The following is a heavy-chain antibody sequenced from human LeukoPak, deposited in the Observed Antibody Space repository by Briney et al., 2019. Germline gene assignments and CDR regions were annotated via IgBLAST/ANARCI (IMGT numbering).Heavy chain of an antibody. CDR1: GFTFSSYA. CDR2: ISTSGSST. CDR3: AIPGPSYRRFDH. Sequence: GGSLRLSCAASGFTFSSYAMSWVRQAPGQGLEWVSAISTSGSSTYYADSVKGRFTISRDNSKNTLYLQTNSLRVEDTAVYYCAIPGPSYRRFDHWGQGTLVTVSS. J-gene: IGHJ4*02. D-gene: IGHD3-16*02. V-gene: IGHV3-23*01.